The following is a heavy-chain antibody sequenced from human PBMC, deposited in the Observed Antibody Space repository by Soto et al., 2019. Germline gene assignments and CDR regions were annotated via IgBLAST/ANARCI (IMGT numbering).Heavy chain of an antibody. CDR2: IKSNGGDP. D-gene: IGHD3-16*01. CDR3: ARDERSYGETPFDY. J-gene: IGHJ4*02. Sequence: EASVKVSCKASGFTFTGYYIHWVRQAPGQGLEWMGWIKSNGGDPKYAQKFQDRVTMTRDTSMNTVYMELSRLRSDDSAVYYCARDERSYGETPFDYWGQGTLVTVSS. V-gene: IGHV1-2*02. CDR1: GFTFTGYY.